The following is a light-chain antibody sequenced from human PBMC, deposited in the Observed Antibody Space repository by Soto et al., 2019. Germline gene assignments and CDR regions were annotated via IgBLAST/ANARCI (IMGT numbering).Light chain of an antibody. CDR2: GAS. CDR3: QQYGDLIT. V-gene: IGKV3-20*01. Sequence: EIVLTQSPGTLSLSPGERAALSCRVSQSVSSSYLAWYQQKRGQAPRLLIYGASNRATGVPDRFSGSGSGTDFTLTISRLEPEDFAVYYCQQYGDLITFGQGTRLEIK. J-gene: IGKJ5*01. CDR1: QSVSSSY.